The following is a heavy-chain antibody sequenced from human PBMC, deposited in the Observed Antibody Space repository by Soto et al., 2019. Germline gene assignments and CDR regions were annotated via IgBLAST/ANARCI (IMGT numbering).Heavy chain of an antibody. Sequence: PGGSLRLSCAASGFTFSSYSMNWVRQAPGKRLEWVSYISSSSSTIYYADSVKGRFTISRDNAKNSLYLQMNSLRDEDTAVYYCAREISVYREYCSCGSCYMNWFDPWGQGTLVTVSS. CDR1: GFTFSSYS. CDR2: ISSSSSTI. D-gene: IGHD2-15*01. J-gene: IGHJ5*02. V-gene: IGHV3-48*02. CDR3: AREISVYREYCSCGSCYMNWFDP.